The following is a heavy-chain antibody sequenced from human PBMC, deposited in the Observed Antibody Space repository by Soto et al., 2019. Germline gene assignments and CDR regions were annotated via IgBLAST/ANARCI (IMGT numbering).Heavy chain of an antibody. J-gene: IGHJ5*02. CDR1: ALTFSGYT. Sequence: GGSLRRCCVVAALTFSGYTMHLVRPNPGKGLERVAVISFDGFNTNYADSVKGRFTISRDNSSTTLFLQMNSLRPEDTAIYYCARGAATPACGGDCSQGWFDPWGQGSLVTVSS. CDR3: ARGAATPACGGDCSQGWFDP. V-gene: IGHV3-30-3*01. CDR2: ISFDGFNT. D-gene: IGHD2-21*02.